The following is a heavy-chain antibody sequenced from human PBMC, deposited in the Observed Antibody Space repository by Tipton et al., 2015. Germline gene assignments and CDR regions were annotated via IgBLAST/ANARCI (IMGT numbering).Heavy chain of an antibody. CDR1: GFIFSSCV. V-gene: IGHV3-23*01. D-gene: IGHD3-22*01. CDR2: ISASGGDT. CDR3: AKDWDHSGYSDY. Sequence: SLRLSCAASGFIFSSCVMTWVRQAPGKGLEWVSSISASGGDTSYADSVKGRFTISRDNSNNTLDLQMNSLRAEDTALYYCAKDWDHSGYSDYWGQGTLVTVSS. J-gene: IGHJ4*02.